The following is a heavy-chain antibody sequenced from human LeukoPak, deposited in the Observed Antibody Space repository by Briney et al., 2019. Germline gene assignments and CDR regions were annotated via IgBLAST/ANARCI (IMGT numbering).Heavy chain of an antibody. CDR1: GYSFTTYW. V-gene: IGHV5-51*01. Sequence: GESLKIPCKASGYSFTTYWIGWVRQMPGKGLEWVGIIFPGDSDTRYSPSFQGQVTISADKSLSTAYLQWSSLKASDTAMYYCARQSSGFPNWFDPWGQGTLVTVSS. CDR3: ARQSSGFPNWFDP. CDR2: IFPGDSDT. J-gene: IGHJ5*02. D-gene: IGHD3-22*01.